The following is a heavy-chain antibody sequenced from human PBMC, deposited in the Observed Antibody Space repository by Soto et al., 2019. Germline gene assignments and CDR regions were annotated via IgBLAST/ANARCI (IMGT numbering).Heavy chain of an antibody. J-gene: IGHJ4*02. D-gene: IGHD3-16*01. CDR1: GLSVSARGVG. Sequence: SGPTLVNPTQTLTLTCALSGLSVSARGVGVGWIRQPPGKALEWLAIIYWNDDKLYRPSLQSRLTITKDTSKNQVVLTMTNMDPVDTATYYCAHPPWGAAPDYWGQGTPVTVS. CDR3: AHPPWGAAPDY. CDR2: IYWNDDK. V-gene: IGHV2-5*01.